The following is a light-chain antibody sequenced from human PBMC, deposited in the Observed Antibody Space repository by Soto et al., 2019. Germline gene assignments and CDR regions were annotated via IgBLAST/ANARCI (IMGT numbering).Light chain of an antibody. CDR1: QSISRG. CDR3: QQYNSYSRT. CDR2: DAS. V-gene: IGKV1-5*01. J-gene: IGKJ1*01. Sequence: DIQMPQSPSTLSASVGDRVTITCRASQSISRGLAWYQQKPGKAPKLLIYDASSLESGVPSRFSGSGSGTEFTLTISSLQPDDFATYYCQQYNSYSRTFGQGTKVEIK.